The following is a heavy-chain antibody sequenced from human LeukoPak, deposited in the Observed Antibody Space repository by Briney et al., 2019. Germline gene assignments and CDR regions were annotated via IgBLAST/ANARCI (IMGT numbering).Heavy chain of an antibody. CDR1: GYTFTGYY. Sequence: SVKVSCKASGYTFTGYYMHWVRQAPGQGLEWMGRINPNSGGTNYAQKFQGRVTMTRDTSISTAYMELSRLRSDDTAVYYCARDYGYTYGYDYWGQGTLVTVSS. CDR2: INPNSGGT. CDR3: ARDYGYTYGYDY. D-gene: IGHD5-18*01. J-gene: IGHJ4*02. V-gene: IGHV1-2*06.